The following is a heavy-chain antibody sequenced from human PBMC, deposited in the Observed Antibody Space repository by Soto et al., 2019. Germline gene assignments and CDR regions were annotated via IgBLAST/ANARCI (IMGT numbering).Heavy chain of an antibody. Sequence: QVQLVESGGGVVQPGKSLRLSCAASGFTFSTYGMHWVRQAPGKGLEWVAVIWYDGSNKYHGASLKGRFTISRDNSKNTLYLQTNNLRAEDTAVYYCGRDGALGDTAVVDSWGQGTLVTVSS. J-gene: IGHJ4*02. V-gene: IGHV3-33*01. CDR3: GRDGALGDTAVVDS. CDR2: IWYDGSNK. CDR1: GFTFSTYG. D-gene: IGHD5-18*01.